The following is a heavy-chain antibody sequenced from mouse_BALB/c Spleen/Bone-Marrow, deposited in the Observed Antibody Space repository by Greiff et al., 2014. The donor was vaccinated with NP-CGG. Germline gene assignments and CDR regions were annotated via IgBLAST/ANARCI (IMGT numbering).Heavy chain of an antibody. CDR2: IRNKANGYTT. V-gene: IGHV7-3*02. CDR1: GFTFTDYY. J-gene: IGHJ3*01. D-gene: IGHD2-10*01. Sequence: EVHLVESGGGLVQPGGSLRLSCATSGFTFTDYYMSWVRQPPGKALEWLGFIRNKANGYTTEYSASVKGRFTISRDNSQSILYPKMNPLGAEDLPIYYSASPPYYVNSCWFDYWGQGTLAMVSA. CDR3: ASPPYYVNSCWFDY.